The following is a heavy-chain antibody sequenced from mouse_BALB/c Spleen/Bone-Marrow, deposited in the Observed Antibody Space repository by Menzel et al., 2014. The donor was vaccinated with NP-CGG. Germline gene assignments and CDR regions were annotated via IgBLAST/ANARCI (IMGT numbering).Heavy chain of an antibody. CDR2: INPGSGGS. Sequence: QVQLKESGVEVVRPGTSVKVSCKASGYAFSNYLIEWVKQRPGQGPEWIGMINPGSGGSNYNEKFKGKATLTADKSSSTAYMQLSSLTSDDSAVYFCSRSTGTGGFAYWGQGTLVTVSA. CDR3: SRSTGTGGFAY. J-gene: IGHJ3*01. D-gene: IGHD4-1*02. V-gene: IGHV1-54*03. CDR1: GYAFSNYL.